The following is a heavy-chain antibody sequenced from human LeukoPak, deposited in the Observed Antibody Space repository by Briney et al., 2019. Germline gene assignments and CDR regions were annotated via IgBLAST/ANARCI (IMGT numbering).Heavy chain of an antibody. Sequence: GGSLRLSCAASGFTFSSYGMHWVRQAPGKGLEWVAVISYDGSNKYYAGSVKGRFTISRDNSKNTLYLQMNSLRAEDTAVYYCAKDQDTAMVNWGQGTLVTVSS. CDR1: GFTFSSYG. V-gene: IGHV3-30*18. CDR3: AKDQDTAMVN. CDR2: ISYDGSNK. D-gene: IGHD5-18*01. J-gene: IGHJ4*02.